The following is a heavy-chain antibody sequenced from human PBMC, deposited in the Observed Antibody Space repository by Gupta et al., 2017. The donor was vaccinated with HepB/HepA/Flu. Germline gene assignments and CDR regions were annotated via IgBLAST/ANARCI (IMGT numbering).Heavy chain of an antibody. CDR2: ITSGTDGTM. V-gene: IGHV3-48*03. D-gene: IGHD1-14*01. J-gene: IGHJ3*02. CDR3: VRDRGILGRPQTDDSFDI. Sequence: EVQLVESGGGLVQPGGSLRLSCAASGFTFSSHEMNWVRQAPGKGLEWVSYITSGTDGTMYYADSVKGRFTIARENAKNSLYLQMNSLRVEDTAMDYCVRDRGILGRPQTDDSFDIWGQGTMVTVSS. CDR1: GFTFSSHE.